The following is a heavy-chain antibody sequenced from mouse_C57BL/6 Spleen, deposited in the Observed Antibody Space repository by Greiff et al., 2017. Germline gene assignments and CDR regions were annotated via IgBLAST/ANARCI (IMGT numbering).Heavy chain of an antibody. J-gene: IGHJ4*01. D-gene: IGHD2-5*01. CDR1: GFTFSDYG. CDR3: AMGYSNQISF. CDR2: ISSGSSTI. Sequence: EVQLVESGAGLVKPGGSLKLSCAASGFTFSDYGMHWVRQAPEKGLAWVAYISSGSSTIYYAETVKGRFTISRDNAKHPLFLQIPSPRSEDTAMYYCAMGYSNQISFWGQGPSVTVSS. V-gene: IGHV5-17*01.